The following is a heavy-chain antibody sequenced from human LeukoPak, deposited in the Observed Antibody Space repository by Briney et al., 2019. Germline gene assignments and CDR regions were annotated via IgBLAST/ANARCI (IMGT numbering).Heavy chain of an antibody. D-gene: IGHD2-2*01. CDR3: ARDTSSTRINWFDP. CDR1: AYFSDYH. J-gene: IGHJ5*02. CDR2: INPNSGGT. Sequence: GASVRVSCKPSAYFSDYHLHWVRQAPGQGLEWMGWINPNSGGTNYAQKFQGRVTMTRDTSISTAYMELSRLRSDDTAVYYCARDTSSTRINWFDPWGQGTLVTVSS. V-gene: IGHV1-2*02.